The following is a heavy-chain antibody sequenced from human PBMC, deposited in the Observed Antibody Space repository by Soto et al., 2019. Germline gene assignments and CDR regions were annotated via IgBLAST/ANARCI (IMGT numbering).Heavy chain of an antibody. CDR2: IYYKSRWYN. Sequence: PSQTLSLTCAISGDTVSTNTAVWNWIRQSPSRGLEWLGRIYYKSRWYNDYSESLKSRIAIIPDTSRNQFSLQLNSVIPEDTAVYYCARDWGYDPDPTYYYGMDVWGQGTKVTVSS. CDR1: GDTVSTNTAV. CDR3: ARDWGYDPDPTYYYGMDV. V-gene: IGHV6-1*01. D-gene: IGHD5-12*01. J-gene: IGHJ6*02.